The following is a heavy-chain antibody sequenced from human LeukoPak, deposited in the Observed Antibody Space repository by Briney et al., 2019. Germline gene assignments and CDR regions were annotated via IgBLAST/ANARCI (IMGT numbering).Heavy chain of an antibody. CDR2: IYYSGST. CDR3: AGATVAYYDIGPVDFDY. Sequence: PSGTLSLTCTVSGGSISSSSYYWGWIRQPPGKGLEWIGSIYYSGSTYYNPSLKSRVTISVDTSKNQFSLKLSSVTAADTAVYYCAGATVAYYDIGPVDFDYWGQGTLVTVSS. V-gene: IGHV4-39*01. D-gene: IGHD3-16*01. CDR1: GGSISSSSYY. J-gene: IGHJ4*02.